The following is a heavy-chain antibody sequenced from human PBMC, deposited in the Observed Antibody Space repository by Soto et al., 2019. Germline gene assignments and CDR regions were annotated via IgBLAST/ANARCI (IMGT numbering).Heavy chain of an antibody. CDR3: ARDRGNSWSSYCGLDV. Sequence: QVQLQESGPGLLKPSETLSLSCTVSGDSVSSGRFYWSWVRQSPGRTLEWIGYITYNGRTKYSPSLQSRLSISMDTSKNQVAMRLTSVTAADTAVYYCARDRGNSWSSYCGLDVWGQGTTVTVSS. D-gene: IGHD3-10*01. J-gene: IGHJ6*02. V-gene: IGHV4-61*01. CDR2: ITYNGRT. CDR1: GDSVSSGRFY.